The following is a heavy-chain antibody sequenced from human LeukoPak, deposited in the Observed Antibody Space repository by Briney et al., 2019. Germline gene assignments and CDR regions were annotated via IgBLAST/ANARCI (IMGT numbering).Heavy chain of an antibody. D-gene: IGHD5-12*01. CDR2: ISSSSSTI. Sequence: PGGSLRLSCAASGFTFSSYSMNWVRQAPGKGLEWVSYISSSSSTIYYADSVKGRFTISRDNAKNSLYLQMNSLRAEDTAVYYCARDLWLRRPYYFDYWGQGTLVTVSS. J-gene: IGHJ4*02. CDR3: ARDLWLRRPYYFDY. CDR1: GFTFSSYS. V-gene: IGHV3-48*01.